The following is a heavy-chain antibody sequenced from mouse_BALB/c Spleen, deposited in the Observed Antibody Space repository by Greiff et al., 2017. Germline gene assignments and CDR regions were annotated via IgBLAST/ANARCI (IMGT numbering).Heavy chain of an antibody. CDR1: GYAFTNYL. J-gene: IGHJ1*01. D-gene: IGHD2-2*01. CDR2: INPGSGGT. CDR3: ARGGLRYFDV. Sequence: VQLVESGAELVRPGTSVKVSCKASGYAFTNYLIEWVKQRPGQGLEWIGVINPGSGGTNYNEKFKGKATLTADKSSSTAYMQLSSLTSDDSAVYYCARGGLRYFDVWGAGTTVTVSS. V-gene: IGHV1-54*03.